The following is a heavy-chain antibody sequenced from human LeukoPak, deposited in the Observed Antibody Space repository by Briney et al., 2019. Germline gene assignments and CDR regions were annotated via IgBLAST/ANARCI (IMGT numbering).Heavy chain of an antibody. D-gene: IGHD3-3*01. V-gene: IGHV7-4-1*02. Sequence: GASVKVSCKASGYTFTSYAMNWVRQAPGQGLEWMGWINTNTGNPTYAQGFTGRFVLSLDTSVSTAYLQISSLKAEDTAVYYCARISTILGYYYGMDVWGQGTTVTVSS. CDR3: ARISTILGYYYGMDV. CDR2: INTNTGNP. J-gene: IGHJ6*02. CDR1: GYTFTSYA.